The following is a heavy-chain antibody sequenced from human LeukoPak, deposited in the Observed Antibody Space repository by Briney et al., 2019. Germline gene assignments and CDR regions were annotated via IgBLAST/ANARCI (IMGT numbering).Heavy chain of an antibody. J-gene: IGHJ4*02. CDR2: IYPGDSDT. Sequence: ASVKVSCKASGYTFTSYGISWVRQMPGKGLEWMGIIYPGDSDTRYSPSFQGQVTISADKSISTAYLQWSSLKASDTAMYYCARLPRDGYNYGYYWGQGTLVTVSS. CDR3: ARLPRDGYNYGYY. V-gene: IGHV5-51*01. D-gene: IGHD5-24*01. CDR1: GYTFTSYG.